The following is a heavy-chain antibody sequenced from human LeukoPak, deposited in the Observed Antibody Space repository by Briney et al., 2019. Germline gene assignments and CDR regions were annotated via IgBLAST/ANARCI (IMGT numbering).Heavy chain of an antibody. D-gene: IGHD4-17*01. CDR2: INHSGST. CDR3: AREWNPDYGEPH. J-gene: IGHJ4*02. V-gene: IGHV4-34*01. CDR1: GGSFSGCY. Sequence: SETLSLTCAVYGGSFSGCYWSWIRQPPGKGLEWIGEINHSGSTNYNPSLKSRVTISVDTSKNQFSLKLSSVTAADTAVYYCAREWNPDYGEPHWGQGTRVTVSS.